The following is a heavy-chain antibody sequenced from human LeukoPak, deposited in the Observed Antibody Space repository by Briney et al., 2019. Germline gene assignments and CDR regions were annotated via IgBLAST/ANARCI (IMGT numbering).Heavy chain of an antibody. V-gene: IGHV1-2*02. CDR3: ARVDIVVVPAAMRYYYYYMDV. D-gene: IGHD2-2*01. Sequence: ASVKVSCKASGYTFTGYYMHWVRQAPGQGLEWMGWISPNSGGTNYAQKFQGRVTMARDTSISTAYMELSRLRSDDTAVYYCARVDIVVVPAAMRYYYYYMDVWGKGTTVTVSS. J-gene: IGHJ6*03. CDR1: GYTFTGYY. CDR2: ISPNSGGT.